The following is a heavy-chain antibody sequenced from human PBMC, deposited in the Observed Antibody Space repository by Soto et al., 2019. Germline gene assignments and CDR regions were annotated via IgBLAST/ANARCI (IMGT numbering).Heavy chain of an antibody. J-gene: IGHJ6*02. CDR2: INPSGST. CDR3: ARVMRSAGPPYYDFWSGYPPYYYGTEV. D-gene: IGHD3-3*01. CDR1: GRYFSGYY. Sequence: TSETLSLTCAVYGRYFSGYYWSWLRQPPGKGLEGIGEINPSGSTNYNPSLKSRVTISLXTSKNQFSPKLSSVTAADTXAYYCARVMRSAGPPYYDFWSGYPPYYYGTEVWGQVTRVT. V-gene: IGHV4-34*01.